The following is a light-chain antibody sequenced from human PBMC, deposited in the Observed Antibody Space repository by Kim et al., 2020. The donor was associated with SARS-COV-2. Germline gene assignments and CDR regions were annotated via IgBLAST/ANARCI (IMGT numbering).Light chain of an antibody. CDR2: GDN. J-gene: IGLJ3*02. CDR3: DSRDSSGNHWV. V-gene: IGLV3-19*01. Sequence: SSELTQDPAVSVALGQAVRITCQGDSLRTYYATWYQQKPGQAPLLLIFGDNNRPFGLPDRFSGSRSGDTASLTITGAQAEDEADYYCDSRDSSGNHWVFG. CDR1: SLRTYY.